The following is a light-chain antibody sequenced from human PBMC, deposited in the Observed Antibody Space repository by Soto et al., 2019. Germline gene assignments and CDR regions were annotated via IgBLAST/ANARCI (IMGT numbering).Light chain of an antibody. CDR3: QTWGTGIHVV. CDR1: SGHSSYA. V-gene: IGLV4-69*01. J-gene: IGLJ2*01. CDR2: LDSDGSH. Sequence: QSVLTQSPSASASLGASVKLTCTLSSGHSSYAIAWHQQQPEKGPRYLIKLDSDGSHTKGDAIPDRFSGSSSGAERYLTISRLQSEDEADYYCQTWGTGIHVVFGGGTKLTVL.